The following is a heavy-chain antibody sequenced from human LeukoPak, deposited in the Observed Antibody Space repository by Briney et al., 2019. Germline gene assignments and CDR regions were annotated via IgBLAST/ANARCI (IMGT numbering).Heavy chain of an antibody. CDR2: TRNKANSYTT. CDR1: GFTFSDHY. CDR3: ARWARYYDGSGYPDY. V-gene: IGHV3-72*01. Sequence: GGSLRLSCAASGFTFSDHYMDWVRQAPGKGLEWVGRTRNKANSYTTEYAASVKGRFTISRDDSKNSLYLQMNSLKTEDTAVYYCARWARYYDGSGYPDYWGQGTLVTVSS. D-gene: IGHD3-22*01. J-gene: IGHJ4*02.